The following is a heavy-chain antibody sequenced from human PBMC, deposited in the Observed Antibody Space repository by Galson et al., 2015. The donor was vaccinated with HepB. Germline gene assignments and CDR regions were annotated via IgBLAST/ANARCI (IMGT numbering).Heavy chain of an antibody. CDR3: ARVGGTNYHYGMYV. Sequence: CAISGDSVSNNNVAWYWIRQSPSRGLEWLGRTYYRAKWYNDYAESVRGRIAIKPDTSKNQLSLQLNSLTPEDTAVYYCARVGGTNYHYGMYVWGQGTTGTVSS. V-gene: IGHV6-1*01. J-gene: IGHJ6*02. CDR1: GDSVSNNNVA. CDR2: TYYRAKWYN. D-gene: IGHD2-2*01.